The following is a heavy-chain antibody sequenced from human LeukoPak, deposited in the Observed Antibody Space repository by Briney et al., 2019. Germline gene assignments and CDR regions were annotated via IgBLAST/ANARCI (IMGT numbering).Heavy chain of an antibody. CDR2: IHGGGST. V-gene: IGHV4-59*11. Sequence: SETLSLTCTVSGGSMSGHHWNWIRQPPGKGLEYVANIHGGGSTNYNPSLQSRVTISLDTSKKQFSLNLRSVTAADTAVYYCARDPGDNNRYNFDSWGQGTLVTVSS. D-gene: IGHD1-1*01. CDR3: ARDPGDNNRYNFDS. J-gene: IGHJ4*02. CDR1: GGSMSGHH.